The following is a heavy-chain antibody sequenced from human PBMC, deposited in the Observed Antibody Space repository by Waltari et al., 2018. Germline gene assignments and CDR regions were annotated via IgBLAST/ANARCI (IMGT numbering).Heavy chain of an antibody. CDR2: ISGSGGST. CDR1: GFTFSSYA. V-gene: IGHV3-23*04. Sequence: EVQLVESGGGLVQPGGSLRLSCAASGFTFSSYAMSWVRQAPGKGLEWVSAISGSGGSTYSADPWKGRFTISKDNSKNPRYLQRNSLRAEDTAVYYCAKVPGGAPVGATPVNYLASWGQETRVPSPQ. J-gene: IGHJ4*02. CDR3: AKVPGGAPVGATPVNYLAS. D-gene: IGHD1-26*01.